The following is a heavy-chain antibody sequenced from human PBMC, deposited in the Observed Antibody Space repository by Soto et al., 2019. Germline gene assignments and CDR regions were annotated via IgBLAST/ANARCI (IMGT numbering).Heavy chain of an antibody. CDR1: GGSISIGDYY. Sequence: TLSLTCIVSGGSISIGDYYWSWIRQHPGKGLEWIGYIHNSGSSYYNPSLKSRVTISVDTSKNRFSLDLRSVTAADTAVYYCARTIAAANTVRWFDPWGQGTLVTVS. J-gene: IGHJ5*02. V-gene: IGHV4-31*03. CDR2: IHNSGSS. D-gene: IGHD6-13*01. CDR3: ARTIAAANTVRWFDP.